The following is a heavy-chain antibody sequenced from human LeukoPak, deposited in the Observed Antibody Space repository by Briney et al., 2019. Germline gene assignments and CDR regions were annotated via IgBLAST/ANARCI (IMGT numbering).Heavy chain of an antibody. D-gene: IGHD3-3*01. V-gene: IGHV4-59*11. J-gene: IGHJ4*02. CDR1: GGSISSHY. CDR3: ARSNLEGFFDYFYY. CDR2: IYYSGST. Sequence: SETLSLTCTVSGGSISSHYWSWIRQPPGKGLEWIGYIYYSGSTNYNPSLKSRVTISVDPSKNQFSLKLSSVTAADTAVYYCARSNLEGFFDYFYYWGQGTLVTVSS.